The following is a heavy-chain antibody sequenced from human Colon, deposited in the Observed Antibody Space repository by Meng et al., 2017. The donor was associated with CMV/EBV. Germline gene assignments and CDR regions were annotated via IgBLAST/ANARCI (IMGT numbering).Heavy chain of an antibody. CDR2: ISNDNSFI. D-gene: IGHD6-19*01. Sequence: GESLKISCTASGFTFNNYQMNWVRQAPGKGLEWVSSISNDNSFIHYADSVKGRFTISRDNAKNSVFLHLSSLRAEDTAVYYCATGKAVAGKSYYYYGMGLWGQGTTVTVSS. J-gene: IGHJ6*02. CDR1: GFTFNNYQ. CDR3: ATGKAVAGKSYYYYGMGL. V-gene: IGHV3-21*01.